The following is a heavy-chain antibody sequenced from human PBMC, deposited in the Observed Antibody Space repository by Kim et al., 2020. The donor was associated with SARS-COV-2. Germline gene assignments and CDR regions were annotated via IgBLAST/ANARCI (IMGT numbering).Heavy chain of an antibody. D-gene: IGHD1-26*01. CDR1: GFTFSNAW. J-gene: IGHJ4*02. CDR2: IKSKTDGGTT. CDR3: TTDFVRGVGATTGDY. Sequence: GGSLRLSCAASGFTFSNAWMSWVRQAPGKGLEWVGRIKSKTDGGTTDYAAPVKGRFTISRDDSKNTLYLQMNSLKTEDTAVYYCTTDFVRGVGATTGDYWGQGTLVTVSS. V-gene: IGHV3-15*01.